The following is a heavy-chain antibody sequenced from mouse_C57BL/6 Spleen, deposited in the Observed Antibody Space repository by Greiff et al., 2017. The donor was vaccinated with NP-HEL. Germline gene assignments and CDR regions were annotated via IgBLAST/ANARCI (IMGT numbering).Heavy chain of an antibody. V-gene: IGHV1-82*01. CDR3: ARETGTGPYFDY. D-gene: IGHD4-1*01. CDR1: GYAFSSSW. J-gene: IGHJ2*01. CDR2: IYPGDGDT. Sequence: VQLQQSGPELVKPGASVKISCKASGYAFSSSWMNWVKQRPGKGLEWIGRIYPGDGDTNYNGKFKGKATLTADKSSSTAYMQLSSLKSEDSAVYFCARETGTGPYFDYWGQGTTLTVSS.